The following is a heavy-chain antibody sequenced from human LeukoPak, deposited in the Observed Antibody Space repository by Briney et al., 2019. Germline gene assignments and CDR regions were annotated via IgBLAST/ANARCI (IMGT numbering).Heavy chain of an antibody. V-gene: IGHV2-26*01. J-gene: IGHJ3*02. Sequence: SGPTLVNPTETLTLTCTVSGFSLSNARMGVSWIRQPPGKALEWLAHIFSNDEKSCSTSLKSRLTISKDTSKSQVVLTMTNMDPVDTATYYCARVYYYDSSGYAFDIWGQGTMVTVSS. D-gene: IGHD3-22*01. CDR2: IFSNDEK. CDR3: ARVYYYDSSGYAFDI. CDR1: GFSLSNARMG.